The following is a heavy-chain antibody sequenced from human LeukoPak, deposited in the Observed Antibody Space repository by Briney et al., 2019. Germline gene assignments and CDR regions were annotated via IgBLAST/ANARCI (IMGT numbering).Heavy chain of an antibody. D-gene: IGHD2-15*01. CDR1: GFSLSTSGVG. J-gene: IGHJ4*02. V-gene: IGHV2-5*01. Sequence: SGPTLVKPTQTLTLTCTFSGFSLSTSGVGVGWIRQPPGKALEWLAVIYWNDDKRYSPSLKSRLTITKDTSKNQVVLTMTNMVPVDTATYYCAHQTIHCSDDSCRQVALDYWGQGTLVTVSS. CDR3: AHQTIHCSDDSCRQVALDY. CDR2: IYWNDDK.